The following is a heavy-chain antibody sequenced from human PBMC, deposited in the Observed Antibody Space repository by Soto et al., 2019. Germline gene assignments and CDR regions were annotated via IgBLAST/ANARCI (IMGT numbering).Heavy chain of an antibody. CDR3: ARMATFGSLNWFDP. Sequence: ASVKVSCKASGYSFTNNDVSWVRQATGQGLEWMGWMNPGSGDTGYAQKFQGRVTMTRDISIATAYMELSSLRSDDTAIYYCARMATFGSLNWFDPWGQGTLVTV. D-gene: IGHD3-16*01. CDR2: MNPGSGDT. V-gene: IGHV1-8*01. J-gene: IGHJ5*02. CDR1: GYSFTNND.